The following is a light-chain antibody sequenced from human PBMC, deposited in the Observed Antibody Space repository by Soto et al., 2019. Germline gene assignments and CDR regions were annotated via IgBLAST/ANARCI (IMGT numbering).Light chain of an antibody. CDR1: QSVSSN. CDR3: QHYSNWPPWT. Sequence: EIVMTQSPATLSVSPGERATLSCRASQSVSSNLAWYQQKPGQPPRLFIYGATSGATGVPARFSGSRSGTEFTLTISSLQSEDVAIYYCQHYSNWPPWTFGQGTKVDIK. J-gene: IGKJ1*01. CDR2: GAT. V-gene: IGKV3-15*01.